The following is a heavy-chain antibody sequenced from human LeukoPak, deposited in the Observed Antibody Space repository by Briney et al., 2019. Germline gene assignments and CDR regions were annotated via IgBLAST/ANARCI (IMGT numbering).Heavy chain of an antibody. CDR1: GASVTDYY. V-gene: IGHV4-59*02. Sequence: SETLSLTCTVSGASVTDYYWSWIRQSPGKGLEWISYIHHSGNSDYNPSLRSRVTTSLDTSKNQFSLNLISVTAADTAVYYCTRGHWGLQSWSQGTLVSVPS. J-gene: IGHJ5*02. CDR2: IHHSGNS. D-gene: IGHD7-27*01. CDR3: TRGHWGLQS.